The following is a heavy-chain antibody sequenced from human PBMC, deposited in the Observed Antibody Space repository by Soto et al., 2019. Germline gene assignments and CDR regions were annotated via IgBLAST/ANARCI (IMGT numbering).Heavy chain of an antibody. Sequence: SVKVSCKASGGTFSSYAISWVRQAPGQGLEWMGGIIPIFGTANYAQKFQGRVTITADESTSTAYMELSSLRSEDTAVYYCARYAEGYCSGGSCHNPWAPFDYWGQGTLVTVPS. CDR1: GGTFSSYA. J-gene: IGHJ4*02. CDR3: ARYAEGYCSGGSCHNPWAPFDY. D-gene: IGHD2-15*01. CDR2: IIPIFGTA. V-gene: IGHV1-69*13.